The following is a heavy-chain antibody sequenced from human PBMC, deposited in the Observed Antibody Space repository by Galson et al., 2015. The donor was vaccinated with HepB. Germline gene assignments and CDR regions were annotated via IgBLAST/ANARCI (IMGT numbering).Heavy chain of an antibody. V-gene: IGHV4-61*01. CDR2: IYYSGST. CDR1: GGSVSSGSYY. CDR3: ARSAMVRGGGTFDY. Sequence: SETLSLTCTVSGGSVSSGSYYWSWIRQPPGKGLEWIGYIYYSGSTNYNPSLKSRVTISVDTSKNQFSLKLSSVTAADTAVYYCARSAMVRGGGTFDYWGQGTLVTVSS. J-gene: IGHJ4*02. D-gene: IGHD3-10*01.